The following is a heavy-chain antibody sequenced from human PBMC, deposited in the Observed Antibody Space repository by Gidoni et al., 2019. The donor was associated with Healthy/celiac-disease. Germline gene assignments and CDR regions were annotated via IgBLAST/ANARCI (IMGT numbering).Heavy chain of an antibody. Sequence: QVQLVESGGGVVQPGRSLSLSCAASGFTFSSYGRHWVRQAPGKGLEWVAVISYDGSNKYYADSVKGRFTISRDNSKNTLYLQMNSLRAEDTAVYYCANPIAAEGGYWGQGTLVTVSS. CDR1: GFTFSSYG. D-gene: IGHD6-13*01. J-gene: IGHJ4*02. CDR3: ANPIAAEGGY. CDR2: ISYDGSNK. V-gene: IGHV3-30*18.